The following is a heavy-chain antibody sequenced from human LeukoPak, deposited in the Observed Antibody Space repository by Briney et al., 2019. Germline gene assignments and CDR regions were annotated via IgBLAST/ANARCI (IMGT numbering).Heavy chain of an antibody. J-gene: IGHJ4*02. CDR1: GGTFSSYA. Sequence: AASVKVSCKASGGTFSSYAISWVRQAPGQGLEWMGGIIPIFGTANYAQKFQGRVTITADESTSTAYMELSSLRSDDTAVYYCARDYCSSTSCLFDYWGQGTLVTVSS. D-gene: IGHD2-2*01. CDR3: ARDYCSSTSCLFDY. V-gene: IGHV1-69*13. CDR2: IIPIFGTA.